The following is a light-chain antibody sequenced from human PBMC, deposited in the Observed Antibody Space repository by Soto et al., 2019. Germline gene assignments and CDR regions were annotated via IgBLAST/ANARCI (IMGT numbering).Light chain of an antibody. V-gene: IGLV1-40*01. CDR1: SSDIGAHYD. Sequence: QSVLTQPPSVSGAPGQRVTISCTGSSSDIGAHYDVHWYQQLPGTAPKLLIYGNNNRPSGVPDRFSGSKSGTSASLAITGLQAEDDADYYCQSYDSSLSGGVFGGGTKLTVL. J-gene: IGLJ3*02. CDR2: GNN. CDR3: QSYDSSLSGGV.